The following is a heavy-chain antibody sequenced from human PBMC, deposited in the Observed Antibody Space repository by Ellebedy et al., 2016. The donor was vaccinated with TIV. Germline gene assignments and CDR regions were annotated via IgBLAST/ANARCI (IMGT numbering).Heavy chain of an antibody. Sequence: GESLKISXKGSGYSFTSYWISWVRQMPGKGLEWMGRIDPSDSYTNYSPSFQGHVTISADKSISTAYLQWSSLKASDTAMYYCARLDIQYYYYYGMDVWGQGTTVTVSS. V-gene: IGHV5-10-1*01. CDR1: GYSFTSYW. CDR3: ARLDIQYYYYYGMDV. D-gene: IGHD2-15*01. CDR2: IDPSDSYT. J-gene: IGHJ6*02.